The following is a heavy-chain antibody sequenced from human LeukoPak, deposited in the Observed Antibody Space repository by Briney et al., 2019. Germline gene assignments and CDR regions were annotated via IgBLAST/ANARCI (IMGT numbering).Heavy chain of an antibody. CDR2: IKRKSDGGTP. Sequence: TPGGSLRLSCAASGFTFSSYEMHWVRQAPGKGLEWVGRIKRKSDGGTPDYAAPVEGRFAISRDDSKNMLYLQMSSLKTEDTAVYYCATDQGFIYYFDYWGQGTLVTVSS. CDR3: ATDQGFIYYFDY. V-gene: IGHV3-15*01. J-gene: IGHJ4*02. D-gene: IGHD3-10*01. CDR1: GFTFSSYE.